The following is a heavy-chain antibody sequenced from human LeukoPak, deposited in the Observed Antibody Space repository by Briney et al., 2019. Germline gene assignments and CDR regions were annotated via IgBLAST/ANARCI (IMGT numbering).Heavy chain of an antibody. Sequence: ASVKVSCKPSGFTFTGYYMHWVRQAPGQGLEWMGWINLNSGGTNSAQKFQGRVTMTRDTSISTAYMEVSRLTFDDTAVYYCARDRVTTNTPYFDYWGQGTLVTVSS. V-gene: IGHV1-2*02. CDR2: INLNSGGT. J-gene: IGHJ4*02. D-gene: IGHD4-17*01. CDR1: GFTFTGYY. CDR3: ARDRVTTNTPYFDY.